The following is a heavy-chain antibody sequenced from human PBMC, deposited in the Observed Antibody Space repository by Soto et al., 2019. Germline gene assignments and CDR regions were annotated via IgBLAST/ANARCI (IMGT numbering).Heavy chain of an antibody. J-gene: IGHJ6*02. CDR1: GYSFTSYW. D-gene: IGHD1-1*01. CDR2: IDPSDSYT. CDR3: ARHGGQLERRPQVRPYYYYYYGMDV. Sequence: GESLKISCKGSGYSFTSYWISWVRQMPGKGLEWMGRIDPSDSYTNYSPSFQGHVTISADKSISTAYLQWSSLKASDTAMYYCARHGGQLERRPQVRPYYYYYYGMDVWGQGTTVTVSS. V-gene: IGHV5-10-1*01.